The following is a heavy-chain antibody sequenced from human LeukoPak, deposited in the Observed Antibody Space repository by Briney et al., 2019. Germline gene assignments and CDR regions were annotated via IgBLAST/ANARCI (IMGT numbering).Heavy chain of an antibody. Sequence: ASVKVSCKASGYTFSSYGVSWVRQAPGQGLEWMGWISAYNGNTNYAQKFQGRVTMTTDTSTNTAYMELRSLRSDDTAVFYCARAPYSGRYNVEVHWGQGTLVTVSS. CDR3: ARAPYSGRYNVEVH. CDR1: GYTFSSYG. CDR2: ISAYNGNT. V-gene: IGHV1-18*01. D-gene: IGHD1-26*01. J-gene: IGHJ4*02.